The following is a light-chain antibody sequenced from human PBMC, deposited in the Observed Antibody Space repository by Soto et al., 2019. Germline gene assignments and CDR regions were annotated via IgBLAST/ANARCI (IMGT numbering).Light chain of an antibody. CDR2: GAS. J-gene: IGKJ5*01. V-gene: IGKV3D-20*02. CDR3: QQRSSWPPIN. Sequence: EIVLRQSPGTLSLSPGERATLPCRASQSVSSSYLAWYQQKPGQAPRLLIYGASSRATGIPDRFSGSGSGTDFTLTISRLEPEDFAVYYCQQRSSWPPINFGQGTRLEIK. CDR1: QSVSSSY.